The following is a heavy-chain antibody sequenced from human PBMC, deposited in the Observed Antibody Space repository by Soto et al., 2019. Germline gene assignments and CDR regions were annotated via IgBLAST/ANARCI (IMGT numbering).Heavy chain of an antibody. Sequence: QITLKESGPTLVKPTQPLTLTSTFSGFSISTSGVGVDWISQPPGKALEWLAVIYWEDDKRYSRPLKSRLTITNDTSKNQVVLTMTNMDPVDTATYYCARRIAAAGISPWDYWGQGTLVTVSS. D-gene: IGHD6-13*01. J-gene: IGHJ4*02. CDR3: ARRIAAAGISPWDY. V-gene: IGHV2-5*02. CDR1: GFSISTSGVG. CDR2: IYWEDDK.